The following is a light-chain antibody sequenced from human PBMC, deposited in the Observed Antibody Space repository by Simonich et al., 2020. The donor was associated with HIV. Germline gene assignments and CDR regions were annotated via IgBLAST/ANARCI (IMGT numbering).Light chain of an antibody. Sequence: DIQMTQSPSSLSASVGDRVTITCQASQDINNYLNWYQKKPGKDPKLLIYDASNLETGVPSRFSGSGSGTIFSCTISSLQPEDIATYYCQQYDDVPITFGQGTRLDIK. CDR2: DAS. CDR3: QQYDDVPIT. CDR1: QDINNY. J-gene: IGKJ5*01. V-gene: IGKV1-33*01.